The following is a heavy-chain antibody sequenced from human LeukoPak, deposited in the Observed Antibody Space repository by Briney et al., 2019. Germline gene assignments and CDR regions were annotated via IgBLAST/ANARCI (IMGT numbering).Heavy chain of an antibody. CDR2: ISPTGGST. V-gene: IGHV3-64D*06. CDR1: GFAFSGYA. CDR3: VPKGTEGY. Sequence: GGSLRLSCSASGFAFSGYAMHWVRQAPGKGLQYVSAISPTGGSTYYADSVKGRFSISRDNSKNTLYLQMSSLRPEDAAVYYCVPKGTEGYWGQGTLVTVSS. J-gene: IGHJ4*02.